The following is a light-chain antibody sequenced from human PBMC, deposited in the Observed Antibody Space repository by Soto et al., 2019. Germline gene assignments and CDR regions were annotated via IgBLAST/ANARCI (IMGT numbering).Light chain of an antibody. V-gene: IGLV2-14*01. CDR3: NSYTSSNALV. J-gene: IGLJ1*01. CDR1: SSNVGGYNY. Sequence: QSALTQPASVSGSPGQSITISCTGTSSNVGGYNYVSWYQQHPGKAPKTMIYAISNRPSGVSYRFSGSKSGNTASLTIAGLHADDDADYYCNSYTSSNALVFGTGTKLTVL. CDR2: AIS.